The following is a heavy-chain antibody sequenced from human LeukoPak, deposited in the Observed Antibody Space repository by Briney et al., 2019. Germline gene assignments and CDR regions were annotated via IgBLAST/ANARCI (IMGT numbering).Heavy chain of an antibody. Sequence: GGSLRLSCAASGFTFSNYWMTWVRQAPGKGLEWVANIKQDGSEKNYVDSVKGRFTISRDNAKNSLYLQMNSLRAEDTALYYCARDGGLYSGYDFGDYWGQGTLVTVSS. J-gene: IGHJ4*02. V-gene: IGHV3-7*03. CDR2: IKQDGSEK. CDR1: GFTFSNYW. D-gene: IGHD5-12*01. CDR3: ARDGGLYSGYDFGDY.